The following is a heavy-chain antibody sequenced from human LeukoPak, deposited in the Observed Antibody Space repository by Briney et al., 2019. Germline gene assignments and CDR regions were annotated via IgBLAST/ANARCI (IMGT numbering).Heavy chain of an antibody. V-gene: IGHV4-59*12. J-gene: IGHJ4*02. D-gene: IGHD6-19*01. Sequence: SETLSLTCTVSGGSISSYYWSWIRQPPGKGLEWIGYIYYSGSTNYNPSLKSRVTISVDTSKNQFSLKLSSVTAADTAVYYCARANIAVAGGKYYFDYWGQGTLVTVSS. CDR3: ARANIAVAGGKYYFDY. CDR1: GGSISSYY. CDR2: IYYSGST.